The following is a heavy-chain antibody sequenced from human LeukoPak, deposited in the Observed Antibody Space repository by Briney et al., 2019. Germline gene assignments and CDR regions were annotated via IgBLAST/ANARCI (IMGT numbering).Heavy chain of an antibody. D-gene: IGHD2-2*01. Sequence: SETLSLTCAVYGGSFSGYYWNWIRQPPGKGLEWIGEINQSGSTNYNPSLKSRVTISVDTSKKQFSLRLSPVTAADTAVYYCAAGCSSTSCYWYYYTDVWGKGTTVTVSS. CDR1: GGSFSGYY. V-gene: IGHV4-34*01. CDR3: AAGCSSTSCYWYYYTDV. J-gene: IGHJ6*03. CDR2: INQSGST.